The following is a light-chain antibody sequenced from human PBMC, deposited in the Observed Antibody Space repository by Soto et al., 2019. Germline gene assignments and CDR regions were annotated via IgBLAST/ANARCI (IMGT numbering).Light chain of an antibody. Sequence: DFQMTQSPSTLSASVGDRVTITCRASQNIRSRLAWFQQKPGKAPKLLISAASSLESGVPPRFSGSGSGTDFTLTITSLQPEDFATYYCQQSHSIPWTFGQGTKVDIK. CDR1: QNIRSR. CDR2: AAS. V-gene: IGKV1-39*01. J-gene: IGKJ1*01. CDR3: QQSHSIPWT.